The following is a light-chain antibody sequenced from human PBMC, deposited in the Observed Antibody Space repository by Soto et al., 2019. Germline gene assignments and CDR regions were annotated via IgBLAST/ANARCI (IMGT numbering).Light chain of an antibody. CDR1: QSVSNW. V-gene: IGKV1-5*01. J-gene: IGKJ5*01. CDR3: QQYDDWPIT. CDR2: DVS. Sequence: DIQMTQSPSTLSASVGDRVTITCRASQSVSNWLAWYQQKPGKAPTLLIYDVSRLETGVPSRFSGSGSGTEFTLTINSLQPEDFALYYCQQYDDWPITFGQGTRLEIK.